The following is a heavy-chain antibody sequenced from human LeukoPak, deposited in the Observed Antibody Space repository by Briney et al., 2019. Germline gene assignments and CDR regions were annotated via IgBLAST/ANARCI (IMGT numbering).Heavy chain of an antibody. Sequence: PGGSLRLSCVALEFEPTYFWMTWVRRAPGKGLEWVANINPDGSESFYLDSVMGRFTISRDNAKKSLYLQMNSLRAEDTAVYFCATFVGTVSGTYTVPGGLLVWGKGTKVSVSS. CDR1: EFEPTYFW. CDR3: ATFVGTVSGTYTVPGGLLV. CDR2: INPDGSES. J-gene: IGHJ6*04. V-gene: IGHV3-7*01. D-gene: IGHD6-19*01.